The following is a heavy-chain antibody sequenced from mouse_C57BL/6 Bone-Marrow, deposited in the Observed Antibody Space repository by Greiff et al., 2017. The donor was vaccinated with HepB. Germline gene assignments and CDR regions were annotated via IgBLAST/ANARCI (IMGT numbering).Heavy chain of an antibody. CDR1: GYTFTSYW. CDR3: ARRASLLSWFAY. J-gene: IGHJ3*01. CDR2: IDPSDSYI. D-gene: IGHD3-1*01. V-gene: IGHV1-50*01. Sequence: QVQLQQPGAEFVKPGASVKLSCKASGYTFTSYWMQWVKQRPGQGLEWIGEIDPSDSYINYTQKFKGKATLTVDTSSSTAYMQLSSLTSEDSAVYYWARRASLLSWFAYWGQGTLVTVSA.